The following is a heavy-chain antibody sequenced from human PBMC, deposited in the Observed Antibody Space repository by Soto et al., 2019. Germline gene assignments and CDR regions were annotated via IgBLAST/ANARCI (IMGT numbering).Heavy chain of an antibody. CDR3: AKDLGLGHGSGTRLAFDI. J-gene: IGHJ3*02. Sequence: GGSLRLSCAASGFTFSSYAMSWVRQAPGKGLEWVSAISGSGGGTYYADSVKGRFTISRDNSKNALYLQMNSLRAEDTAVYYCAKDLGLGHGSGTRLAFDIWGQGTMVTVSS. CDR1: GFTFSSYA. V-gene: IGHV3-23*01. D-gene: IGHD3-10*01. CDR2: ISGSGGGT.